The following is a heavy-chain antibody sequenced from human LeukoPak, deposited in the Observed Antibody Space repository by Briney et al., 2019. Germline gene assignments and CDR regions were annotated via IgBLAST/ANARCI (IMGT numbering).Heavy chain of an antibody. Sequence: GGSLRLSCAASGFSFSSYSMNWVRQAPGKGLEWVSSISTSSSYIYYADSVKGRFTISRDNAKNSLYLQMNSLRAEDTAVYYCARVKAVVVAATYDAFDIWGQGTMVTVSS. J-gene: IGHJ3*02. V-gene: IGHV3-21*01. CDR3: ARVKAVVVAATYDAFDI. D-gene: IGHD2-15*01. CDR1: GFSFSSYS. CDR2: ISTSSSYI.